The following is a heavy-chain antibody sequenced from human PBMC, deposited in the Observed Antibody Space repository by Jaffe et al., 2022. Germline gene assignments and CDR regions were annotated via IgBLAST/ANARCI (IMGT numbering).Heavy chain of an antibody. CDR3: ARDFHDYVGDYYYYMDV. V-gene: IGHV1-3*01. D-gene: IGHD4-17*01. Sequence: QVQLVQSGAEVKKPGASVKVSCKASGYTFTSYAMHWVRQAPGQRLEWMGWINAGNGNTKYSQKFQGRVTITRDTSASTAYMELSSLRSEDTAVYYCARDFHDYVGDYYYYMDVWGKGTTVTVSS. CDR1: GYTFTSYA. J-gene: IGHJ6*03. CDR2: INAGNGNT.